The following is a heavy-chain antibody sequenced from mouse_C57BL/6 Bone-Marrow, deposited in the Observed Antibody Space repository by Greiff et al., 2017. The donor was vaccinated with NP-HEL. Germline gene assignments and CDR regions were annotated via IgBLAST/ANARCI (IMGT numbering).Heavy chain of an antibody. CDR2: IDPSDSYT. V-gene: IGHV1-69*01. CDR3: ARNDYGNLWFAY. J-gene: IGHJ3*01. D-gene: IGHD2-1*01. Sequence: VQLQQPGAELVMPGASVKLSCKASGYTFTSYWMHWVKQRPGQGLEWIGEIDPSDSYTNYNQKFTGKSTLTVDKSSSTAYMQLSSLTSEDTAVYYCARNDYGNLWFAYWGQVTLVTVSA. CDR1: GYTFTSYW.